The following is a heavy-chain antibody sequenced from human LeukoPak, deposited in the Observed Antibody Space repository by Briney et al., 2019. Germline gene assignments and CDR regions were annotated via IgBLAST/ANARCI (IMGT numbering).Heavy chain of an antibody. CDR1: GFTFSDYY. D-gene: IGHD3-3*01. CDR3: ARGEWLLSYYFDY. J-gene: IGHJ4*02. V-gene: IGHV3-11*04. Sequence: GGSLRLSFAASGFTFSDYYMSWIRQAPGKGLEWVSYISSSGSTIYYADSVKGRFTISRDNAKNSLYLQMNSLRAEDTAVYYCARGEWLLSYYFDYWGQGTLVTVSS. CDR2: ISSSGSTI.